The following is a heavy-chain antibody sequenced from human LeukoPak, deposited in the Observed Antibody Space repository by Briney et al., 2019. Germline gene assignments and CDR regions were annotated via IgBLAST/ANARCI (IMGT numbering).Heavy chain of an antibody. Sequence: SGTLSLTCAVSLYSLSSGYYWGWIRQPPGKGREWSGGIYHSGSTYYNPSLKSRVTISVETSKNQFSLTLSPVTAADTAVYYWARTYYDILSGYPPDAFDIWGQGTMVTVSS. CDR1: LYSLSSGYY. D-gene: IGHD3-9*01. V-gene: IGHV4-38-2*01. CDR3: ARTYYDILSGYPPDAFDI. CDR2: IYHSGST. J-gene: IGHJ3*02.